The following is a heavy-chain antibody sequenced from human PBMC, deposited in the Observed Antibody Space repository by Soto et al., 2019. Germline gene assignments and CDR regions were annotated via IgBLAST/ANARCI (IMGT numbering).Heavy chain of an antibody. Sequence: ASVKVSCKASGYTFTSYYMHWGRQAPGQGLEWMGIINPSGGSTSYAQKFQGRVTMTRDTSTSTVYMELSSLRSEDTAVYYCARGGADYYDSSGKPTFDYWGQGTLVTVSS. V-gene: IGHV1-46*01. D-gene: IGHD3-22*01. J-gene: IGHJ4*02. CDR1: GYTFTSYY. CDR3: ARGGADYYDSSGKPTFDY. CDR2: INPSGGST.